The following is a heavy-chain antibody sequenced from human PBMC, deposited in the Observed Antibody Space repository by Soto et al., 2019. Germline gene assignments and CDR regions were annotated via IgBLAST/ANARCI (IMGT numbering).Heavy chain of an antibody. CDR1: GGTFSSYA. Sequence: QVQLVQSGAEVKKPGSSVKVSCKASGGTFSSYAISWVRQAPGQGLEWMGGISPIFGTANYAQKFQGRVTITADKSTSTAYMELSSLRSEDTAVYYCARDPLTSRAQDGRGGFDPWGQGTLVTVSS. V-gene: IGHV1-69*06. D-gene: IGHD2-2*01. CDR3: ARDPLTSRAQDGRGGFDP. J-gene: IGHJ5*02. CDR2: ISPIFGTA.